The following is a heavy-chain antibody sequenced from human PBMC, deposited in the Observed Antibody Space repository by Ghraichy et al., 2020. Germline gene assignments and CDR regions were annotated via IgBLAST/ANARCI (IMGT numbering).Heavy chain of an antibody. D-gene: IGHD3-9*01. CDR1: GFTFSSYS. CDR2: ISSSSSYI. Sequence: GGSLRLSCAASGFTFSSYSMNWVRQAPGKGLEWVSSISSSSSYIYYADSVKGRFTISRDNAKNSLYLQMNSLRAEDTAVYYCAREGSIFPYYYYGMDVWGQGTTVTVSS. V-gene: IGHV3-21*01. J-gene: IGHJ6*02. CDR3: AREGSIFPYYYYGMDV.